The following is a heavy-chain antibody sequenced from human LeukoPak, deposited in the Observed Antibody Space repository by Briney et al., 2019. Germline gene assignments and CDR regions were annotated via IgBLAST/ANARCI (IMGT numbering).Heavy chain of an antibody. CDR1: GYTFTGYY. CDR3: ARRYDFWSGYPTAFDY. Sequence: ASVKVSCKASGYTFTGYYIHWVRQAPGQGLKWMGFINPNTGGTSYAQKFQARVTMTRDTSISTAYMELSGLRSDDTAVYYCARRYDFWSGYPTAFDYWGQGTLVTVSS. J-gene: IGHJ4*02. CDR2: INPNTGGT. V-gene: IGHV1-2*02. D-gene: IGHD3-3*01.